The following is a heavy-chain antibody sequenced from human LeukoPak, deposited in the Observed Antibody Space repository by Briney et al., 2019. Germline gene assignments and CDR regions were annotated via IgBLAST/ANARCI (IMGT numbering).Heavy chain of an antibody. Sequence: GGSLRLSCAASGFTFSSYAMHWVRQAPGKGLEWVAVISYDGSNKYYADSVKGRFTISRDNSKNTLYLQMNSLRAEDTAVYYCAKERIRYSSATIDYWGQGTLVTVSS. J-gene: IGHJ4*02. CDR3: AKERIRYSSATIDY. CDR2: ISYDGSNK. CDR1: GFTFSSYA. V-gene: IGHV3-30-3*01. D-gene: IGHD6-25*01.